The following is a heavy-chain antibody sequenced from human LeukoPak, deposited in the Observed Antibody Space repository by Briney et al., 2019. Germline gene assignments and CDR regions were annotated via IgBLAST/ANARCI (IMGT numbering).Heavy chain of an antibody. CDR1: GFTFSSYW. CDR3: ASLSFTGFDP. Sequence: GGSLRLSCAASGFTFSSYWMHWVRQAPGKGLLWVSRINSDGSSTSYADSVKGRFTISRDNAKNTLYLQMNNLRAEDTAVYYCASLSFTGFDPWGQGTLVTVSS. V-gene: IGHV3-74*01. J-gene: IGHJ5*02. CDR2: INSDGSST. D-gene: IGHD2-15*01.